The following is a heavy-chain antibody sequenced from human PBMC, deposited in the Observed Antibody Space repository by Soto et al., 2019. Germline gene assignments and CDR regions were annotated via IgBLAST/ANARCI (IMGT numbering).Heavy chain of an antibody. CDR1: GGSISSYY. J-gene: IGHJ3*02. CDR2: IYYSGST. Sequence: QVQLQESGPGLVKPSETLSLTYTVSGGSISSYYWSWIRQPPGKGLEWIGYIYYSGSTNYNPSLKSRVTISVDTSKNQFSLKLSSVTAAYTAVYYCARVWGGAFDIWGQGTMVTVSS. CDR3: ARVWGGAFDI. D-gene: IGHD3-10*01. V-gene: IGHV4-59*01.